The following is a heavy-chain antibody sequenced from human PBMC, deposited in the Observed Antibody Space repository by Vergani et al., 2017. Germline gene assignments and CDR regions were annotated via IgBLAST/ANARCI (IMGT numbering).Heavy chain of an antibody. V-gene: IGHV5-51*03. Sequence: EVMLVRSGAEVKKPGESLKISCKYSESSFISNEIAWVRQMSGKGLQWMGNINPIDSKIAYSPSFQGQVTMSVDKSLSTAYLQWSSLKASDTATYYCAKTHDFSSLYSSYNWFDPWGQGTQVTVSS. J-gene: IGHJ5*02. CDR2: INPIDSKI. CDR1: ESSFISNE. D-gene: IGHD3-3*01. CDR3: AKTHDFSSLYSSYNWFDP.